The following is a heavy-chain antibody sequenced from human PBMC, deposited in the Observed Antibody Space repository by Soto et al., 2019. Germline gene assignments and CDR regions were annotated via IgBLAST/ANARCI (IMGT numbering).Heavy chain of an antibody. CDR3: ARDLSSSWYRGWRYYGMDV. Sequence: ASVKVSCKASGYTFTGYYMHWVRQAPGQGLEWMGWINPNSGGTNYAQKFQGRVTMTRDTSISTAYMELSRLRSDDTAVYYCARDLSSSWYRGWRYYGMDVWGQGTTVTVSS. CDR2: INPNSGGT. V-gene: IGHV1-2*02. D-gene: IGHD6-13*01. CDR1: GYTFTGYY. J-gene: IGHJ6*02.